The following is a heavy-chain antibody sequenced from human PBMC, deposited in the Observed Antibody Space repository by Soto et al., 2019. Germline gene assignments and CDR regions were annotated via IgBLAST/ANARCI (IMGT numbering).Heavy chain of an antibody. J-gene: IGHJ4*02. CDR2: ISAYNGNT. D-gene: IGHD1-26*01. CDR3: ARRYGGNFVY. Sequence: GASVKVSCKASGYTFTTYGITWVRQAPGQGLEWMGWISAYNGNTNYAQNLQGRVTMTTDPSTSTAYMELRSLRFDDTAVYYCARRYGGNFVYWGQGTLVTVSS. V-gene: IGHV1-18*01. CDR1: GYTFTTYG.